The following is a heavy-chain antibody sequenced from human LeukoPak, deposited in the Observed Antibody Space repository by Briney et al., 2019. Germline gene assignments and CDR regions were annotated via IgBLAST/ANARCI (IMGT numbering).Heavy chain of an antibody. CDR1: GYTLTELS. D-gene: IGHD2-2*01. Sequence: ASVKVSCKVSGYTLTELSMHWVRQAPGKGLEWMGGFDPEDGETIYAQKFQGRVTMTEDTSTDTAYMELSSLRSEDTAVYYCVSLRSSGPLGVSSTSPWDYVDVWGKGTTVTVSS. CDR2: FDPEDGET. V-gene: IGHV1-24*01. CDR3: VSLRSSGPLGVSSTSPWDYVDV. J-gene: IGHJ6*03.